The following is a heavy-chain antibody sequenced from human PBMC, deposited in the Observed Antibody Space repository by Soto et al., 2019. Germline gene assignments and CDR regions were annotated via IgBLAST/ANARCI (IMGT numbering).Heavy chain of an antibody. CDR2: ISGYNGNT. CDR3: ARVDYYDSSGDYGY. D-gene: IGHD3-22*01. Sequence: QVQLVQSGAEVKKPGASVKVSCKASGYTFTIYGISWVRQAPGQGLEWMGWISGYNGNTDYAQNLQDRVTLTTDASPSSVYMELRSLRSDDTAVDYCARVDYYDSSGDYGYWGQGTLITVSS. J-gene: IGHJ4*02. V-gene: IGHV1-18*04. CDR1: GYTFTIYG.